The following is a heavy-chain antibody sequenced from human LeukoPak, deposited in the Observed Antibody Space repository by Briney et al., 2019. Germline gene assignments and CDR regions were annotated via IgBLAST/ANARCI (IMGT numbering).Heavy chain of an antibody. CDR2: IYYSGST. CDR1: GGSISSSSYY. Sequence: SETLSLTCTVSGGSISSSSYYWGWIRQPPGKGLEWIGSIYYSGSTYYNPSLKSRVTISVDRSKNQFSLKLSSVTAADTAVYYCARGRGSGSYYNGPRYDYWGQGTLVTVSS. CDR3: ARGRGSGSYYNGPRYDY. J-gene: IGHJ4*02. V-gene: IGHV4-39*07. D-gene: IGHD3-10*01.